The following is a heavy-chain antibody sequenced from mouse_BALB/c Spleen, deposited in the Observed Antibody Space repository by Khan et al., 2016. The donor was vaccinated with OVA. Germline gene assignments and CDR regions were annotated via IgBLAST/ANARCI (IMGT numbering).Heavy chain of an antibody. Sequence: QVQLKESGPGLVAPSQSLSITCTVSGFSLTGYGVNWVRQPPGKDLEWLGMIWSDGSTDYTSALKSRLSINKDNSKSQVFLKMNSLQTDDTARYFCARELRLGGFAYWGQGTLVTVST. J-gene: IGHJ3*01. CDR1: GFSLTGYG. D-gene: IGHD1-2*01. CDR3: ARELRLGGFAY. V-gene: IGHV2-6-7*01. CDR2: IWSDGST.